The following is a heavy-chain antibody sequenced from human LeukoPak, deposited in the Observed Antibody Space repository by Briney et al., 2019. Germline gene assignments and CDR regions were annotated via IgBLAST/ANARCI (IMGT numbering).Heavy chain of an antibody. Sequence: GASVKVSCKVSGYTLTELSMHWVRQAPGKGLEWMGGFDPEDGETIYAQKFQGRVTMTEDTSTDTAYMELSSLRSEDTAVYYCATGALRYFDWLLRLGYWGQGTLVTVSS. D-gene: IGHD3-9*01. J-gene: IGHJ4*02. V-gene: IGHV1-24*01. CDR1: GYTLTELS. CDR2: FDPEDGET. CDR3: ATGALRYFDWLLRLGY.